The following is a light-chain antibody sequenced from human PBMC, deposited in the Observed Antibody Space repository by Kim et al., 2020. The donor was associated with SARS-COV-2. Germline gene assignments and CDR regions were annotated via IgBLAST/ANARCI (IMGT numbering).Light chain of an antibody. CDR3: SSYAGNIFSV. J-gene: IGLJ1*01. V-gene: IGLV2-14*03. Sequence: QSVLTQPASVSGSPGQSITISCTGTSSDVGGYNYVSWYQQHPGKAPKLMIYDVRNRPSGVSNRFSGSKSGNTASLTISGLQAEDEADYYCSSYAGNIFSVFGTGTKVTVL. CDR1: SSDVGGYNY. CDR2: DVR.